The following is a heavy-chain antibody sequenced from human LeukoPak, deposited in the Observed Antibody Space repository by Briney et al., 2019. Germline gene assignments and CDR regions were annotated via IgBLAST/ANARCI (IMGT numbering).Heavy chain of an antibody. V-gene: IGHV4-59*01. D-gene: IGHD4-11*01. CDR1: GGSLSGYY. Sequence: SETLSLTCTASGGSLSGYYWTWIRQSPGKGLEWIAYIYYSGSTNYNPSLKSRVTISVDTSKNQFSLRLGSVTAADTAVYYCARLRGNYFPDYWGQGTLVTVSS. J-gene: IGHJ4*02. CDR2: IYYSGST. CDR3: ARLRGNYFPDY.